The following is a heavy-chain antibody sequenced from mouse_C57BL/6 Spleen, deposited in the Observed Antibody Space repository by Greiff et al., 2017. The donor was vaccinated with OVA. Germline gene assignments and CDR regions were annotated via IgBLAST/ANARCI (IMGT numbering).Heavy chain of an antibody. V-gene: IGHV1-80*01. Sequence: VKLMESGAELVKPGASVKISCKASGYAFSSYWMNWVKQRPGKGLEWIGQIYPGDGDTNYNGKFKGKATLTADKSSSTAYMQLSSLTSEDSAVYFCARSGGSSSMDYWGQGTSVTVSS. CDR3: ARSGGSSSMDY. D-gene: IGHD1-1*01. J-gene: IGHJ4*01. CDR2: IYPGDGDT. CDR1: GYAFSSYW.